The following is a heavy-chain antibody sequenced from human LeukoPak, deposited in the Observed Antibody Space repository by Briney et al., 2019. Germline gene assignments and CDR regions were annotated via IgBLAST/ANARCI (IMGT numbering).Heavy chain of an antibody. V-gene: IGHV3-74*01. CDR2: IHGDGSSTST. D-gene: IGHD6-6*01. CDR1: GFTFSSYW. J-gene: IGHJ5*02. CDR3: AGSLVANWFDP. Sequence: GGSLRLSCTASGFTFSSYWMHWVRQAPGKGLMWVSRIHGDGSSTSTSYADSVKGRFTISRDNAKNTLYLQMNSLRAEDTAVYYCAGSLVANWFDPWGQGTLVIVSS.